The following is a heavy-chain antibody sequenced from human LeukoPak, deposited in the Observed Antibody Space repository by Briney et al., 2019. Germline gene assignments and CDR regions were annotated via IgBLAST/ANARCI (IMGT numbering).Heavy chain of an antibody. D-gene: IGHD3-10*01. CDR1: GFTFSGFS. V-gene: IGHV3-48*01. CDR3: ARSAVRGVACDY. J-gene: IGHJ4*02. Sequence: PGGSLRLSCTASGFTFSGFSMHWVRQAPGKGLEWLSYISTSSRSTYYADSVKGRFTISRDNAKNTLFLDMHSPRPGDSAVYYCARSAVRGVACDYWGQGTLLTVSS. CDR2: ISTSSRST.